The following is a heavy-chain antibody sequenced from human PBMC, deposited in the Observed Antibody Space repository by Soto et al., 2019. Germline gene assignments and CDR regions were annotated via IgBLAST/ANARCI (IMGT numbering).Heavy chain of an antibody. J-gene: IGHJ1*01. D-gene: IGHD6-13*01. V-gene: IGHV3-15*01. Sequence: GGSLRLSCAASGFTFSNAWMSWVRQAPGKGLEWVGRIKSKTDGGTTDYAAPVKGRFTISRDDSKNTLYLQMNSLKTEDTAVYYCPTTPSVGAAAGAEYFQHWGQGTLVTVSS. CDR1: GFTFSNAW. CDR3: PTTPSVGAAAGAEYFQH. CDR2: IKSKTDGGTT.